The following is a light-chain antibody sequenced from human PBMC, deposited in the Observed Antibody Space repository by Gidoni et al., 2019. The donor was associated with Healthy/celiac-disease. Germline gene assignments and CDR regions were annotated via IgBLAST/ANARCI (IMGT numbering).Light chain of an antibody. CDR3: QQRSNWPPWT. V-gene: IGKV3-11*01. CDR2: DAS. J-gene: IGKJ1*01. Sequence: EIVLTQSTATLSLSPGERATLSCRASQSVSRYLAWYQQKPGQAPRLLIYDASNRATGIPARFSGSGSGTDFTLTISSLEPEDFAVYYCQQRSNWPPWTFXQXTKVEIK. CDR1: QSVSRY.